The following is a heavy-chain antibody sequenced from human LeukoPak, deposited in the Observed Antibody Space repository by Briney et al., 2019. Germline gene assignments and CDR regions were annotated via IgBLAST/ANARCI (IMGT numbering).Heavy chain of an antibody. V-gene: IGHV3-74*01. Sequence: GGSLRLSCAASGFTFSSYWMHWVRRAPGKGLVWVSRINSDGSTTNYADSVKGRFTISRDNAKNTLYLQMNSLRAEDTAVYYCTKNSDTSIYLRWFDPWGQGTLVTVSS. CDR3: TKNSDTSIYLRWFDP. CDR1: GFTFSSYW. J-gene: IGHJ5*02. CDR2: INSDGSTT. D-gene: IGHD3-22*01.